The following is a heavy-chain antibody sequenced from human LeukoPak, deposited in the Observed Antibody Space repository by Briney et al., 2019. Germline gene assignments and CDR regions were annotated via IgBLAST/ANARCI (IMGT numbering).Heavy chain of an antibody. CDR3: VRAGTYYDVLTGYRPYYFDY. V-gene: IGHV4-39*07. D-gene: IGHD3-9*01. Sequence: SETLALTCSVSGASIDKSTYYWGWIRQPPGEGLEWIGSVYYSGSTYYNTSLKSRVTMSVDTSKTQSSLKLSSVTAADTAVYYCVRAGTYYDVLTGYRPYYFDYWGQGTLVTVSS. CDR1: GASIDKSTYY. CDR2: VYYSGST. J-gene: IGHJ4*02.